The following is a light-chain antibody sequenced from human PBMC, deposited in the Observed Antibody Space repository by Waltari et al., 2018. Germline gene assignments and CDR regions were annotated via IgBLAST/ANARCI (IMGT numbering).Light chain of an antibody. Sequence: EIVMTQSPATLSAFPGERAPFSCRASQSIRSPLAWYQHKPGQAPGLLVYGASTRATGIPARFSGSGSGTEFTRTISSLQSKDFAVYFCQQYDNWLGTFGQGTKVEIK. CDR3: QQYDNWLGT. CDR2: GAS. J-gene: IGKJ1*01. V-gene: IGKV3-15*01. CDR1: QSIRSP.